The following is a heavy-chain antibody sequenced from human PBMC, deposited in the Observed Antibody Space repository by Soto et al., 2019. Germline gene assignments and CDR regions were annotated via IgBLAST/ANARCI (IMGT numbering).Heavy chain of an antibody. CDR1: GFSLSTSGVG. CDR2: IYWDDDK. D-gene: IGHD4-17*01. Sequence: QITLKESGPTLVKPTQTLTLTCTFSGFSLSTSGVGVGWIRQPPGKALEWLALIYWDDDKRYSPSLKSRLTITNDTSKTQVVLTMTNMDPVDTATYYCAHSFYADYVGGFAFDIWGQGTMVTVSS. V-gene: IGHV2-5*02. J-gene: IGHJ3*02. CDR3: AHSFYADYVGGFAFDI.